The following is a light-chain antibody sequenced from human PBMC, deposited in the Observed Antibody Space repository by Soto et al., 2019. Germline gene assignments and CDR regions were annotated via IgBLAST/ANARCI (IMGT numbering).Light chain of an antibody. CDR3: QQYGNSPRT. V-gene: IGKV3-20*01. Sequence: ESVLTQSPGTLSLSPGERATLSCRASQRVSSNYLAWYQQKPGQAPRLLIYGASSRATGIPDRFSGSGSGTDFALTISRLEPEDFAVYYCQQYGNSPRTFGQGTKVDIK. J-gene: IGKJ1*01. CDR2: GAS. CDR1: QRVSSNY.